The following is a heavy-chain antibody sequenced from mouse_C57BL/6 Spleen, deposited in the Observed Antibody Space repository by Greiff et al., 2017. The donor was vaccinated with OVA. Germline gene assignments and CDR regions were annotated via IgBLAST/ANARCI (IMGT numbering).Heavy chain of an antibody. Sequence: QVQLKESGPGLVQPSQRLSITCTVSGFSLTSYGVHWVRQSPGKGLEWLGVIWSGGSTDYNAAFISRLSVSKDNSKSQVFFKMNSLQADDTAIYYCARNGAISDYFDYWGQGTTLTVSS. CDR1: GFSLTSYG. J-gene: IGHJ2*01. CDR2: IWSGGST. CDR3: ARNGAISDYFDY. V-gene: IGHV2-2*01.